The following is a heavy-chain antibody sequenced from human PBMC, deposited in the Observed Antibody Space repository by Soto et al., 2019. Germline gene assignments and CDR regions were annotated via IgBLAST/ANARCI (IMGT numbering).Heavy chain of an antibody. CDR1: GYSFASYW. J-gene: IGHJ6*02. CDR3: ARTRSFTLGFYYDGMDV. CDR2: IYPGDSDT. V-gene: IGHV5-51*01. Sequence: GESLKISCQGSGYSFASYWIGWVRQMPGKDLEWMGIIYPGDSDTRYSPSFQGQVTISADKSRRTAYLQWTSLTASDTALYYCARTRSFTLGFYYDGMDVWGQGTTVTVSS. D-gene: IGHD6-6*01.